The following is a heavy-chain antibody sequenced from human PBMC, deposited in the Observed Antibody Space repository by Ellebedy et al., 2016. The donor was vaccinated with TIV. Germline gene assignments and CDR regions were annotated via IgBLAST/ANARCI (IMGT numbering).Heavy chain of an antibody. CDR1: GASVSSYY. CDR2: ISSTGSP. Sequence: MPSETLSLTCTVSGASVSSYYWSWIRQPPGKGLEWIGSISSTGSPKYKSSLKSRVTISIDTSKNQFSLNLSSVNAADTAVYYCARQLFCSGGYCCPNFRNWLDPWGQGTLVIVSS. J-gene: IGHJ5*02. CDR3: ARQLFCSGGYCCPNFRNWLDP. V-gene: IGHV4-59*08. D-gene: IGHD2-15*01.